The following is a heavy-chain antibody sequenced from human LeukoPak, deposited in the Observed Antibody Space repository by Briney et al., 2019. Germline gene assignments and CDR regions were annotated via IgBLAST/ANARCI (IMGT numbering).Heavy chain of an antibody. CDR3: ARGVAGYGPYDY. CDR2: IYYSGST. D-gene: IGHD5-12*01. CDR1: GGSISSYY. J-gene: IGHJ4*02. V-gene: IGHV4-59*01. Sequence: KASETLSLTCTVSGGSISSYYWSWIRQPPGKGLEWIGYIYYSGSTNYNPSLKSRVTISVDTSKKQISLKVTSVTAADTAVYYCARGVAGYGPYDYWGQGTLVTVSS.